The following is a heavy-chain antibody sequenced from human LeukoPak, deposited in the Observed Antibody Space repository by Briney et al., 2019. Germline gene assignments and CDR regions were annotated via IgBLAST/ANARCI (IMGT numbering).Heavy chain of an antibody. Sequence: SQTLSLTCAISGDSVSSNSAAWNWIRQSPSRGLEWLGRTYYRSKWYNDYAVSVKSRITINPATSKNQFSLQLNSATPEDTAVYYCARDYTSLAAVPGLYYFDYWGQGTLVTVSS. CDR3: ARDYTSLAAVPGLYYFDY. D-gene: IGHD6-13*01. V-gene: IGHV6-1*01. CDR1: GDSVSSNSAA. J-gene: IGHJ4*02. CDR2: TYYRSKWYN.